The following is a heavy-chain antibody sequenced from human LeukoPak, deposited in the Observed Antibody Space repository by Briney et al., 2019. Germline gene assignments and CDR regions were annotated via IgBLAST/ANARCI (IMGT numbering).Heavy chain of an antibody. D-gene: IGHD3-9*01. V-gene: IGHV3-7*01. CDR2: IKQDGSEK. J-gene: IGHJ6*03. Sequence: GGSLRLSCAASGFTFNTYWMSWVRQAPGKGLEWVANIKQDGSEKSYVDSVKGRFTISRDNANNPLYLQMNSLRAEDTAVYYCARHGAYYDILTGYTQYYYYYMDVWGKGTTVTVSS. CDR3: ARHGAYYDILTGYTQYYYYYMDV. CDR1: GFTFNTYW.